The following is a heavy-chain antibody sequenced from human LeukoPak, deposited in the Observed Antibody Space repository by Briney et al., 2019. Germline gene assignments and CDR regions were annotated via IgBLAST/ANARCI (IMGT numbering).Heavy chain of an antibody. V-gene: IGHV4-39*07. J-gene: IGHJ4*02. D-gene: IGHD1-7*01. CDR3: ARLYGNYQNYFDY. CDR2: MYYRGNT. CDR1: GGSISTITYY. Sequence: SETLSLTCTVSGGSISTITYYWGWIRQPPGKGLEWVEHMYYRGNTFYNPSLKSRVTISVDTSKNQFSLKLRSVTAADTAVYYCARLYGNYQNYFDYWGQGTLVTVSS.